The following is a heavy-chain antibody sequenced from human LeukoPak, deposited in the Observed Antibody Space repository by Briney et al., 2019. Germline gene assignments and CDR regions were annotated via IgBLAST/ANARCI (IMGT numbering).Heavy chain of an antibody. CDR1: GYTFTNYA. J-gene: IGHJ4*02. CDR2: INTNTGHP. V-gene: IGHV7-4-1*02. CDR3: ARDPETTVTTSVDY. Sequence: ASVEVSCKASGYTFTNYAMNWVRQAPGQGLEWMGWINTNTGHPTYAHGFTGRFVFSLDTSVSTAYLQINSLKAEDTAVYYCARDPETTVTTSVDYWGQGTVVTVSS. D-gene: IGHD4-17*01.